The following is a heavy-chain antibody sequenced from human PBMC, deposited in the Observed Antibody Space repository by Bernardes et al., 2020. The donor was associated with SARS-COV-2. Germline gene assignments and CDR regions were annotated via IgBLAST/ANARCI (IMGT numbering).Heavy chain of an antibody. V-gene: IGHV5-51*06. CDR2: IYPGDSDT. CDR3: ARGARDSTTVTTNYFDY. CDR1: GYTFIDYW. Sequence: GESLKISCNSSGYTFIDYWIGWVRQVPGKGLEWMGLIYPGDSDTRYSPSFQGQVTNSADKFIRTAHLQWSSLKASDTAMYYCARGARDSTTVTTNYFDYWGQGTLVTVSS. D-gene: IGHD4-17*01. J-gene: IGHJ4*02.